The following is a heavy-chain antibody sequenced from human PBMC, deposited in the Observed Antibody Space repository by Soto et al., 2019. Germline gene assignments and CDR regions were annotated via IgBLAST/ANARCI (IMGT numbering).Heavy chain of an antibody. CDR1: GDTFKNCV. D-gene: IGHD3-10*01. CDR3: AAELGFGKLSVV. J-gene: IGHJ6*02. Sequence: QVQVVQSGVEVRRPGSSVKVSCKASGDTFKNCVISWVRQAPGQGLEWMGGLIPLFGTTDFAQRFQCRLTITTDESTTTAYMELSRLRSEDTATYYCAAELGFGKLSVVWGQGTTVIVSS. CDR2: LIPLFGTT. V-gene: IGHV1-69*01.